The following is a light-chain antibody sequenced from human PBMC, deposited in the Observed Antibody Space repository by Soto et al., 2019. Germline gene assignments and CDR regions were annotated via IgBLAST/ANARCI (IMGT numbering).Light chain of an antibody. CDR1: QDIRSD. J-gene: IGKJ3*01. Sequence: DIQMTQSPSSLSASVGDRVTITCRASQDIRSDLGWFQQKPGKAPKRLMYAASTLESGVPSRFSGSRSGTEFTLTISSLQPEDFATYYCLQHNSYPFTFGPGTKVDSK. CDR2: AAS. CDR3: LQHNSYPFT. V-gene: IGKV1-17*01.